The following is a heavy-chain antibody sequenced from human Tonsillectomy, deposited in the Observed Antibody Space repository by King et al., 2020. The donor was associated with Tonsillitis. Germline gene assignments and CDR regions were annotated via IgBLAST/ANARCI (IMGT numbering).Heavy chain of an antibody. CDR2: IRRDGAKI. Sequence: VQLVESGGDLVQPGGSLRLSCAASGFSFSYSWMTWVRQAPGKGLEWVANIRRDGAKINYVDSVKGRFTISRDNAKNLLYLEMNSLRVEDTAVYYCARDSSPYWGADCYFDSFDIWGQGTKVTVSS. V-gene: IGHV3-7*01. CDR3: ARDSSPYWGADCYFDSFDI. CDR1: GFSFSYSW. D-gene: IGHD2-21*02. J-gene: IGHJ3*02.